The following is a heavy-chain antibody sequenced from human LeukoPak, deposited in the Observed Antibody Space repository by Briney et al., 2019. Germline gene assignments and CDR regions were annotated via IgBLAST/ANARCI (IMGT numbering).Heavy chain of an antibody. V-gene: IGHV4-59*08. CDR1: GGSISSYY. CDR3: ARWDYYGSGSRRLDY. CDR2: IYYTGST. J-gene: IGHJ4*02. Sequence: SETLSLTCTVSGGSISSYYWSWIRQPPGKGLEWIGYIYYTGSTNYNPSLKSRVTISVDTSKNQFSLKLSSVTAADTAVYYCARWDYYGSGSRRLDYWGQGTLVTVSS. D-gene: IGHD3-10*01.